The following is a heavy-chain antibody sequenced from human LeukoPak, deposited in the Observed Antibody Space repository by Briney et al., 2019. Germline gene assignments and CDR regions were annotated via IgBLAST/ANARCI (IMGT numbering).Heavy chain of an antibody. D-gene: IGHD5-18*01. J-gene: IGHJ4*02. V-gene: IGHV7-4-1*02. CDR1: GGTFSSYA. Sequence: ASVKVSCKASGGTFSSYAISWVRQAPGQGLEWMGWINTNTGNPTYAQGFTGRFVFSLDTSVSTAYLQISSLKAEDTAVYYCARVGGYSSARDFPFWGQGTLVTVSS. CDR2: INTNTGNP. CDR3: ARVGGYSSARDFPF.